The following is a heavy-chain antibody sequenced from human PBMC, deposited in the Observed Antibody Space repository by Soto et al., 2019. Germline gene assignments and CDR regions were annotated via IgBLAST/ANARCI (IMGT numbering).Heavy chain of an antibody. Sequence: QVHLQQWGAGLLKPSETLSLTCAVYDGSLSDNYYTWTRQSPGKGLGWIGEIHPSGSTFYNPSLQPRVTLSQDTSKKHVSLNLISVTAADTGEYYCSTGSDAYKGGRTWGQGTLVTVSS. CDR1: DGSLSDNY. CDR3: STGSDAYKGGRT. D-gene: IGHD1-1*01. V-gene: IGHV4-34*02. CDR2: IHPSGST. J-gene: IGHJ5*02.